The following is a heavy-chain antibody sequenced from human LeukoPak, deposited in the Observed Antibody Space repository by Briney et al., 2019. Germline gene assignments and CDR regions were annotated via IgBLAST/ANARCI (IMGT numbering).Heavy chain of an antibody. V-gene: IGHV4-34*01. CDR2: FKHSGST. CDR3: ARTTVVAKYFDY. J-gene: IGHJ4*02. Sequence: SDSLSLTCAVYGVSFSGFYASWIRQPPGKGLEWIGEFKHSGSTNYNPSLKSRVTISVDTSKNQFSLKLSSVTAADTAVYYCARTTVVAKYFDYWGQGTLVTVSS. D-gene: IGHD4-17*01. CDR1: GVSFSGFY.